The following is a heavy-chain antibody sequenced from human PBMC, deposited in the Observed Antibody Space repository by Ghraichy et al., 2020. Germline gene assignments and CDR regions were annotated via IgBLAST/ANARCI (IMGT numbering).Heavy chain of an antibody. Sequence: GGSLRLSCAASGFTFSSYAMSWIRQAPGKGLEWVSAISGSGGSTYYADSVKGRFTISRDNSKNTLYLQMNSLRAEDTAVYYCAKDTRKYSYDNSGYYLRPVDHWGQGTLGTVAS. D-gene: IGHD3-22*01. CDR2: ISGSGGST. CDR3: AKDTRKYSYDNSGYYLRPVDH. V-gene: IGHV3-23*01. CDR1: GFTFSSYA. J-gene: IGHJ4*02.